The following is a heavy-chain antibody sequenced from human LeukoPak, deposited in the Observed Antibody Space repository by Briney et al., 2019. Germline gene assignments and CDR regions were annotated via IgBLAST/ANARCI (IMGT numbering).Heavy chain of an antibody. J-gene: IGHJ5*02. V-gene: IGHV5-51*01. D-gene: IGHD3-10*01. CDR1: GYNFTIYW. CDR2: IYPGDSDT. Sequence: GESLKISCKGSGYNFTIYWIGWVRQMPGKGLEWMGIIYPGDSDTRYSPSFQGQVTISADKSISTAYLQWSSLKASDTAMYYCARSLGGMVRKNWFDPWGQGTLVTVSS. CDR3: ARSLGGMVRKNWFDP.